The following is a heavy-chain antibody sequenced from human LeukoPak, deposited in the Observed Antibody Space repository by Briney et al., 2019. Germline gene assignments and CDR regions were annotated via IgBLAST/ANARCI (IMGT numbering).Heavy chain of an antibody. V-gene: IGHV3-7*03. J-gene: IGHJ6*02. CDR2: IKQDGSEK. D-gene: IGHD5-18*01. CDR1: GFTFSSYW. Sequence: PGGSLRLSCAASGFTFSSYWMSWVRQAPGKGLEWVANIKQDGSEKYYVDSVKGRFTISRDNSKNTLYLQMNSLRAEDTAVYYCAKVKGLWFSYGMDVWGQGTTVTVSS. CDR3: AKVKGLWFSYGMDV.